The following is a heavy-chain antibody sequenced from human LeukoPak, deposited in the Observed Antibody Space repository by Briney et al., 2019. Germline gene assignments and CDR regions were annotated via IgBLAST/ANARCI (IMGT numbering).Heavy chain of an antibody. V-gene: IGHV1-46*01. Sequence: ASVKVSCKASGYTFTSYYMHWVRQAPGQGLEWMGIINPSGGSTSYAQKFQGRVTMTRDMSTSTVYMELSSLRSEDTAVYYCARALEDTAMVITYMDVWGKGTTVTVSS. CDR1: GYTFTSYY. D-gene: IGHD5-18*01. CDR3: ARALEDTAMVITYMDV. CDR2: INPSGGST. J-gene: IGHJ6*03.